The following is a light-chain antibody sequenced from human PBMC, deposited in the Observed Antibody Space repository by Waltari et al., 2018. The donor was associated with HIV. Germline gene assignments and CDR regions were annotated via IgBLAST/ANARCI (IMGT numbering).Light chain of an antibody. J-gene: IGLJ3*02. V-gene: IGLV1-40*01. CDR1: SSNIAAGYD. Sequence: QSVLTQPPSVSRAPGQRVTISCTGSSSNIAAGYDVHWYQQLPGTAPNLLIYGNSNRPSGVPDRFSGSKSGTSASLAITGLQAEDEADYYCQSYDSSLSAWVFGGGTRLTVL. CDR2: GNS. CDR3: QSYDSSLSAWV.